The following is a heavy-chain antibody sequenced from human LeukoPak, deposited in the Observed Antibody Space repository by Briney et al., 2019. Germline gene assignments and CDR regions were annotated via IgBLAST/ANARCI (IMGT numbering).Heavy chain of an antibody. V-gene: IGHV3-74*01. Sequence: GGSLRLSCAAPGFTFSSYWMHWVRQAPGKGLVWVSRINTDGSSTSYADSVKGRFTISRDNAKNTLYLQMNSLRAEDTAVYYCASGVSITGTGGLFDYWGQGTLVTVSS. CDR1: GFTFSSYW. CDR2: INTDGSST. J-gene: IGHJ4*02. D-gene: IGHD1-7*01. CDR3: ASGVSITGTGGLFDY.